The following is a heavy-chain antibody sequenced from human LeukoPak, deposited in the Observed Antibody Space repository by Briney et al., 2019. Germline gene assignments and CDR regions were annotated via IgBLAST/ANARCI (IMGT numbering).Heavy chain of an antibody. V-gene: IGHV1-2*02. Sequence: ASVTVSCKASGYTFTGYYMHWVRQAPGQGLEWMGWINPNSGGTNYAQKFQGRVTMTRDTSISTAYMELSRLRSDDTAVYYCVRNYYGSGSYYAADAFDIWGQGTMVTVSS. J-gene: IGHJ3*02. CDR2: INPNSGGT. CDR3: VRNYYGSGSYYAADAFDI. D-gene: IGHD3-10*01. CDR1: GYTFTGYY.